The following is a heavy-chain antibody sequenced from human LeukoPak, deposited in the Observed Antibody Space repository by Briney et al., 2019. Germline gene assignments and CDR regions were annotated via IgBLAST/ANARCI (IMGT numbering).Heavy chain of an antibody. CDR3: AQDPGYSGYDYVGPVDY. V-gene: IGHV3-43*02. CDR2: ISGDGGST. Sequence: PGGSLRLSCAASGFTFDDYAMHWVRQAPGKGLEWVSLISGDGGSTYYADSVKGRFTISRDNSKNSLYLQMNSLRTEDTALYYCAQDPGYSGYDYVGPVDYWGQGTLVTVSS. CDR1: GFTFDDYA. D-gene: IGHD5-12*01. J-gene: IGHJ4*02.